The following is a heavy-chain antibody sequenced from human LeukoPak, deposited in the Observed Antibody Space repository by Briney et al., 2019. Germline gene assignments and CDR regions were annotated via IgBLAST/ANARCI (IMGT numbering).Heavy chain of an antibody. CDR3: ARGPPHYDILTGYYSYFDY. D-gene: IGHD3-9*01. V-gene: IGHV1-3*03. J-gene: IGHJ4*02. CDR1: GYTFTSYA. Sequence: ASVKVSCKASGYTFTSYAMHWVRQAPGQRLEWMGWINAGNGNTKYSQEFQGRVTITRDTSASTAYMELSSLRSEDMAVYYCARGPPHYDILTGYYSYFDYWGQGTLVTVSS. CDR2: INAGNGNT.